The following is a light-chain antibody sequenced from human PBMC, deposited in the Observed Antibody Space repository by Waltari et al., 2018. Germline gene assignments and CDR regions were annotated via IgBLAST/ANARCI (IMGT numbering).Light chain of an antibody. CDR3: QTWGTGIQV. Sequence: QLVLTQSPSASACLRASVKLSSTLRIGHSSYATARPQQQPEKGPRYLMKVNSDGSHKKGDGIPDRFSGSSSGTERYLTISSLQSEDEADYYCQTWGTGIQVFGGGTKLTVL. V-gene: IGLV4-69*01. CDR2: VNSDGSH. CDR1: IGHSSYA. J-gene: IGLJ2*01.